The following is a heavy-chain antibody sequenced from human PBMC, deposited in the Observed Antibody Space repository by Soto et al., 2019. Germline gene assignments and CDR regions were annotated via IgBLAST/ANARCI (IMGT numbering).Heavy chain of an antibody. V-gene: IGHV3-30-3*01. D-gene: IGHD6-19*01. CDR1: GFTFSSYA. Sequence: QVQLVESGGGVVQPGRSLRLSCAASGFTFSSYAMHWVRQAPGKGLEWVAVISYDGSNKYYADSVKGRFTISRDNSKNTVYLQMNSLRAEDTAVYYCAREDAPHLKYSSGFDYWGQGTLVTVSS. CDR3: AREDAPHLKYSSGFDY. CDR2: ISYDGSNK. J-gene: IGHJ4*02.